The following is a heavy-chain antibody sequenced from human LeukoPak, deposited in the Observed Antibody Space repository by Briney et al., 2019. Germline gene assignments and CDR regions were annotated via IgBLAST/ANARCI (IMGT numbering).Heavy chain of an antibody. Sequence: PGGSLRLSCAASGFTFSNYAMHWVRQAPGKGLEWVAVISYDGSNKYYADSVKGRFTISRDNSKNTLYLQMNSLRAEDTAVYYCAKEDYYGDYVRGYFDYWGQGTLVTVSS. CDR2: ISYDGSNK. CDR1: GFTFSNYA. D-gene: IGHD4-17*01. CDR3: AKEDYYGDYVRGYFDY. J-gene: IGHJ4*02. V-gene: IGHV3-30*04.